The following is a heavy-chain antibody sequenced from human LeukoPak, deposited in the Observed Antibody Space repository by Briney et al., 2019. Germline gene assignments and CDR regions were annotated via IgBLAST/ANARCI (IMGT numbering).Heavy chain of an antibody. J-gene: IGHJ3*02. CDR3: ARERTTLGYDERPNYAIGNKCDI. Sequence: ASVKLFYPATGETFINYYMVRVGPAPGQELEWMGIINPRSGTTTYAQKFQGRVTMTRDTSTSIGYMEMSILRSEDTAVYYCARERTTLGYDERPNYAIGNKCDIWGQETTVTVSS. CDR2: INPRSGTT. V-gene: IGHV1-46*01. D-gene: IGHD2-15*01. CDR1: GETFINYY.